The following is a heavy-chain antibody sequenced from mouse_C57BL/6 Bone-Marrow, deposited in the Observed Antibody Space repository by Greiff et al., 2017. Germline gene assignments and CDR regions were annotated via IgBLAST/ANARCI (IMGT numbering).Heavy chain of an antibody. Sequence: EVQGVESGGDLVKPGGSLKLSCAASGFTFSSYGMSWVRQTPDKRLEWVATISSGGSYTYYPDSVKGRFTISRDNAKNTLYLQMSSLKSEDTAMYYCASRKIWFAYWGQGTLVTVSA. CDR3: ASRKIWFAY. J-gene: IGHJ3*01. V-gene: IGHV5-6*01. CDR2: ISSGGSYT. CDR1: GFTFSSYG.